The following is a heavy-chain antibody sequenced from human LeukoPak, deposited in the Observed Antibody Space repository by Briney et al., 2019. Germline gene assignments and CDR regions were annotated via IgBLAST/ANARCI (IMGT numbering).Heavy chain of an antibody. Sequence: GASVKVSCTASGYTFTDYGISWVRQAPGQGLEWMGWISGYNGNTNYAHKLQDRVIMTTDTSTSTAYMDLRSLISDDTAVYYCVRGGSSGWYPDYWGQGTLVTVSS. CDR2: ISGYNGNT. J-gene: IGHJ4*02. V-gene: IGHV1-18*01. CDR1: GYTFTDYG. CDR3: VRGGSSGWYPDY. D-gene: IGHD6-19*01.